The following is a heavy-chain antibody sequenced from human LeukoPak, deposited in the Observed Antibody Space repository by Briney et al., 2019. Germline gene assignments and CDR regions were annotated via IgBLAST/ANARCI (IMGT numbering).Heavy chain of an antibody. V-gene: IGHV3-21*01. Sequence: GGSLRLSCAASGFTFSSYSMNWVRQAPGKGLEWVSSISSSSSYIYYADSVKGRFTTSRDNAKNSLYLQMNSLRAEDTAVYYCARGWGYDSSGYDYWGQGTLVTVSS. J-gene: IGHJ4*02. CDR3: ARGWGYDSSGYDY. D-gene: IGHD3-22*01. CDR2: ISSSSSYI. CDR1: GFTFSSYS.